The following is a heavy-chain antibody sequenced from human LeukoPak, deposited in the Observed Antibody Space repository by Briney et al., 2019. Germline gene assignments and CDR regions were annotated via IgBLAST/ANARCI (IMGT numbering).Heavy chain of an antibody. CDR3: ARGRGYSSSWYWFDP. D-gene: IGHD6-13*01. V-gene: IGHV4-39*07. CDR2: IYYSGST. Sequence: SETLSLTCTVSGGSISSSSYYWGWIRRPPGKGLEWIGSIYYSGSTYYNPSLKSRVTISVDTSKNQFSLKLSSVTAADTAVYYCARGRGYSSSWYWFDPWGQGTLVTVSS. CDR1: GGSISSSSYY. J-gene: IGHJ5*02.